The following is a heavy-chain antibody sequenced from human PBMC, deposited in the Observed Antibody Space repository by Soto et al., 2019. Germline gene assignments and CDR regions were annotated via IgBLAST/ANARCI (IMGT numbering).Heavy chain of an antibody. D-gene: IGHD3-3*01. Sequence: ASETLSLTCTVSGGSISSYYWSWIRQPPGKGLEWIGYIYYSGSTNYNPSLKSRVTISVDTSKNQFSLKLSSVTAADTAVYYCARVPLYYDFWSGYYSPVDVWGKGTTVTVSS. V-gene: IGHV4-59*01. CDR2: IYYSGST. CDR3: ARVPLYYDFWSGYYSPVDV. J-gene: IGHJ6*04. CDR1: GGSISSYY.